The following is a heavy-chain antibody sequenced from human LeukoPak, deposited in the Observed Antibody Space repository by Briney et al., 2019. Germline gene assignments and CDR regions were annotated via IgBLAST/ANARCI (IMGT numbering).Heavy chain of an antibody. V-gene: IGHV5-51*01. D-gene: IGHD6-19*01. Sequence: GESLKISCKGSGYSFTSYWIGWVRQMPGKGLEWMGIIYPGDSDTRYSPSFQGQVTISADKSISTAYLQWSSLEASDTAMYYCARHRIAVAGRVPKDAFDIWGQGTMVTVSS. CDR3: ARHRIAVAGRVPKDAFDI. J-gene: IGHJ3*02. CDR2: IYPGDSDT. CDR1: GYSFTSYW.